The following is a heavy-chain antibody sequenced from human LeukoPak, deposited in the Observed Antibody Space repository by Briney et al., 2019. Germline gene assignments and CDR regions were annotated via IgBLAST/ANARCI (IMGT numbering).Heavy chain of an antibody. J-gene: IGHJ4*02. CDR3: ARTYSETSIDY. Sequence: SETLSLTCTVSGXSISSYYWSWIRQPPGKGLEWMAYIYHTGSTNYNPSLKSRVTISVDTSKNQFSLKLSSVTAADTAVYYCARTYSETSIDYWGQGTLVTVSS. CDR1: GXSISSYY. D-gene: IGHD1-26*01. CDR2: IYHTGST. V-gene: IGHV4-59*01.